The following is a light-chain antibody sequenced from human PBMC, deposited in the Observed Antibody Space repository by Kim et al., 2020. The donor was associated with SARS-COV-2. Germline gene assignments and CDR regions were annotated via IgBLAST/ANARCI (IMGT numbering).Light chain of an antibody. J-gene: IGKJ1*01. CDR1: SSS. CDR3: QHYYNWSRT. Sequence: SSSLAWYQQKPGQPPRLLIHGASTRATGIPARFSGSGSGTDFTLTISSLQFEDSAVYYCQHYYNWSRTFGQGTKVDIK. CDR2: GAS. V-gene: IGKV3D-15*01.